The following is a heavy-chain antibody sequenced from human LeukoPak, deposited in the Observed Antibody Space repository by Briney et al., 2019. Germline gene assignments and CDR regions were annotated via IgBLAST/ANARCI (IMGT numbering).Heavy chain of an antibody. Sequence: GGSLRLSRAASGFTYSISAMSWVRQAPGKGLEWVATISGNSITTYYADSLKGRFTISRDASKSTLYLQMNSLRAEDTAIYFCAKDRTQGSGWYLIFDYWSQGTLVTVSS. D-gene: IGHD6-19*01. J-gene: IGHJ4*02. CDR2: ISGNSITT. V-gene: IGHV3-23*01. CDR3: AKDRTQGSGWYLIFDY. CDR1: GFTYSISA.